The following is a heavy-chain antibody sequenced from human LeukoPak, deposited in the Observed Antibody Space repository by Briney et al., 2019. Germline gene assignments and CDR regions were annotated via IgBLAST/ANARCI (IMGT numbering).Heavy chain of an antibody. CDR1: GYTFTSYG. Sequence: ASVKVSCKASGYTFTSYGISWVRQAPGQGLEWMGWISAYNGNTNYAQKLQGRVTMTTDTSTSTAYMELRSLRSDDTAVHYCARDEGYYDFWSGYWGYYYGMDVWGQGTTVTVSS. J-gene: IGHJ6*02. D-gene: IGHD3-3*01. CDR3: ARDEGYYDFWSGYWGYYYGMDV. V-gene: IGHV1-18*01. CDR2: ISAYNGNT.